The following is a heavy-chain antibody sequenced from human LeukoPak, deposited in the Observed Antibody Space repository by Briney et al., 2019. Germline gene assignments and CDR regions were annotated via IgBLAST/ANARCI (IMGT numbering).Heavy chain of an antibody. V-gene: IGHV4-4*09. J-gene: IGHJ5*02. CDR3: ARLVGWFDP. CDR2: IYTSGST. Sequence: SETLSLTCTVSGGSISSYYWSWIRQPPGKGLEWIGYIYTSGSTNYNPSLKSRVTISEDTSKNQFSLKLSSVTAADTAVYYCARLVGWFDPWGQGTLVTVSS. CDR1: GGSISSYY.